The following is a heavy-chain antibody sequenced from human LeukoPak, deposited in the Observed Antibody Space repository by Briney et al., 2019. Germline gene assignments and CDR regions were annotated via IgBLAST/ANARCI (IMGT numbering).Heavy chain of an antibody. J-gene: IGHJ3*02. CDR1: EFIFASYW. V-gene: IGHV3-7*01. CDR2: IKEDGSQK. D-gene: IGHD6-19*01. CDR3: ARGASVVAGSDDAFDI. Sequence: GGSLRLSCAASEFIFASYWMSWVRQPPGKGLEWVANIKEDGSQKYYVDSLKGRFTISRDNAKNSLYLQMINLRADDTAVYYCARGASVVAGSDDAFDIWGQGTMATVSS.